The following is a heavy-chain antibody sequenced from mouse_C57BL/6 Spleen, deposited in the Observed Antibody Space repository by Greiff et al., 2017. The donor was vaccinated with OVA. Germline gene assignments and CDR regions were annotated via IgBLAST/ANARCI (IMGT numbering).Heavy chain of an antibody. CDR1: GFTFSDFY. Sequence: EVKVVESGGGLVQSGRSLRLSCATSGFTFSDFYMEWVRQAPGKGLEWIAASRNKANDYTTEYSASVKGRFIVSRDTSQSILYLQMNALRAEDTAIYYCARDAHYGRYFDVWGTGTTVTVSS. V-gene: IGHV7-1*01. CDR3: ARDAHYGRYFDV. D-gene: IGHD1-1*01. CDR2: SRNKANDYTT. J-gene: IGHJ1*03.